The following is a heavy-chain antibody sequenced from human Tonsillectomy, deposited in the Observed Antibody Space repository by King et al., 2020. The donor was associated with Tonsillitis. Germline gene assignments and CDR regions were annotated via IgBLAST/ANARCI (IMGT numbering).Heavy chain of an antibody. CDR1: GGSISSGGYY. CDR2: IYSNGST. CDR3: ARAMLSIDY. Sequence: VQLQESGPGLVKPSQTLSLTCTVSGGSISSGGYYWSWIRQHPVKGLEWIGNIYSNGSTSYNPSLKSRVIISVDTAKNQFSLKLSSVTAADTAVYYCARAMLSIDYWGQGTLVTVSS. D-gene: IGHD3-16*02. V-gene: IGHV4-31*03. J-gene: IGHJ4*02.